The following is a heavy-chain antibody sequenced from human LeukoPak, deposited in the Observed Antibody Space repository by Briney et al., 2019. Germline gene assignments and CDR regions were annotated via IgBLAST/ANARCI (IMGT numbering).Heavy chain of an antibody. CDR1: GFTFSDYY. CDR2: ISSSGSTV. J-gene: IGHJ4*02. V-gene: IGHV3-11*04. CDR3: TREVRGSLYFDY. Sequence: GGSLRRSCAASGFTFSDYYMSWIRQAPGKGLEWVSYISSSGSTVYYADSVKGRFTISRDNAKNSLYLQMNSLRAEDTAVYYCTREVRGSLYFDYWGQGTLVTVSS. D-gene: IGHD1-26*01.